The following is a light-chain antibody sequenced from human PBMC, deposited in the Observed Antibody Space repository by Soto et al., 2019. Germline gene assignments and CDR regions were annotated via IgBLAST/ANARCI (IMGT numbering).Light chain of an antibody. CDR2: GAS. CDR1: QSVSSN. Sequence: ETVMTQSPATLSVSPGERAPLSCRASQSVSSNLAWYQQKPGQPPRLLIYGASLRATGIPARFSAWGSGTDFTLTISRVDPADFAFYYCQQYFTSPITFGQGTRLE. CDR3: QQYFTSPIT. J-gene: IGKJ5*01. V-gene: IGKV3-15*01.